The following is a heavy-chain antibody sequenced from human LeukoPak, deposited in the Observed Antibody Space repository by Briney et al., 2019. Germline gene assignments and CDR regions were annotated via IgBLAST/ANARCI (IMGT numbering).Heavy chain of an antibody. CDR1: GGSISSYY. CDR2: IYYSGST. J-gene: IGHJ6*03. CDR3: ATAGGDIEAPFYYYMDV. V-gene: IGHV4-59*01. Sequence: PSETLSLTCTVSGGSISSYYWSWIRQPPGKGLEWIGYIYYSGSTNYNPSLKSRVTISVDTSKNQFSPKLSSVTAADTAVYYCATAGGDIEAPFYYYMDVWGKGTTVTVSS. D-gene: IGHD5-12*01.